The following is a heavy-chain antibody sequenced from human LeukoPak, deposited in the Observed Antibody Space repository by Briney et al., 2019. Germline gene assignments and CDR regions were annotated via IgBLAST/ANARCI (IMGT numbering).Heavy chain of an antibody. CDR1: GYTFSSYA. V-gene: IGHV3-23*01. CDR2: ISGSGGST. Sequence: PGGSLRLSCAASGYTFSSYAMSWVRQAPGKGLEWVSAISGSGGSTYYADSVKGRFTISRDNSKNTLYLQMNSLRAEDTAVYYCAKTPLYDNSGYYLDYWGQGTLVTVSS. CDR3: AKTPLYDNSGYYLDY. J-gene: IGHJ4*02. D-gene: IGHD3-22*01.